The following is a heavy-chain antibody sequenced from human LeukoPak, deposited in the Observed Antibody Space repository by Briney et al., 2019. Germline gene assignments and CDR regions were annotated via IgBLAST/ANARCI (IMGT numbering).Heavy chain of an antibody. CDR2: IGSDNKP. Sequence: GGSLRLSCEASGFTFSAYAMTWVRQAPGKGLEWVSSIGSDNKPHYSESVKGRFAISRDNSKNILFLHLNSLRAADTAVYYCARGMVPISYYYYGMDVWGQGTTVTVSS. D-gene: IGHD2-8*01. CDR3: ARGMVPISYYYYGMDV. J-gene: IGHJ6*02. V-gene: IGHV3-23*05. CDR1: GFTFSAYA.